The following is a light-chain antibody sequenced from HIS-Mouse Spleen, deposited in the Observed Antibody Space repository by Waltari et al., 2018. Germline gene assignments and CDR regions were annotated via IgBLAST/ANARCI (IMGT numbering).Light chain of an antibody. CDR1: SSDVGGYNY. J-gene: IGLJ2*01. Sequence: QSALTQPASVSGSPGQSITISCTGTSSDVGGYNYVSWYQPHPGKAPKLMIYDVSNRPSGVSNRFSGSKSGNTASLTISGLQAEDEADYYCSSYTSSNTLVVFGGGTKLTVL. CDR3: SSYTSSNTLVV. CDR2: DVS. V-gene: IGLV2-14*03.